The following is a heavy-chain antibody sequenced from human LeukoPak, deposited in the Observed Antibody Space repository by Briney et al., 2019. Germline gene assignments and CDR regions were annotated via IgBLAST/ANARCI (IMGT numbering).Heavy chain of an antibody. V-gene: IGHV1-2*02. CDR1: GYTFTGYY. J-gene: IGHJ5*02. D-gene: IGHD2-15*01. CDR3: ARVVVAAKGFDP. CDR2: IKPNSGGT. Sequence: ASVKVSCKASGYTFTGYYMHWVRQAPGQGLEWMGWIKPNSGGTDYAQKFQGRVTMTRDTSISTAYMELSRLRSDDTAVYYCARVVVAAKGFDPWGQGTLVTVSS.